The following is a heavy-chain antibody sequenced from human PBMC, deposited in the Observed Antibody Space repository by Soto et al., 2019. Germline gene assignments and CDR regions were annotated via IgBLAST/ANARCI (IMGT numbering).Heavy chain of an antibody. CDR1: GGSISSNDCY. Sequence: QLQLQESGPGLVKPSETLSLTCTVSGGSISSNDCYWGWIRQSPGKGLEWIGNVYYTGSTYDNPSIKSRVTIAVDTCKSQFALQLASVTAADTDVYYFERHWPGSGVGSLDGWGQGTTGTVSS. D-gene: IGHD3-10*01. J-gene: IGHJ6*02. V-gene: IGHV4-39*01. CDR2: VYYTGST. CDR3: ERHWPGSGVGSLDG.